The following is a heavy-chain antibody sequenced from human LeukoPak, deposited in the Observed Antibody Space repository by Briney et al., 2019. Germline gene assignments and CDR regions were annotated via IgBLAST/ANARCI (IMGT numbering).Heavy chain of an antibody. V-gene: IGHV3-30*18. Sequence: SGGSLRLSCAASGFTFSSYGMHWVRQAPGKGLEWVAVISYDGSNKYYADSVKGRFTISRDNSKNTLYLQMNSLRAEDTAVYYCAKDITMIVVRHWFDPWGQGTLVTVSS. D-gene: IGHD3-22*01. CDR2: ISYDGSNK. J-gene: IGHJ5*02. CDR1: GFTFSSYG. CDR3: AKDITMIVVRHWFDP.